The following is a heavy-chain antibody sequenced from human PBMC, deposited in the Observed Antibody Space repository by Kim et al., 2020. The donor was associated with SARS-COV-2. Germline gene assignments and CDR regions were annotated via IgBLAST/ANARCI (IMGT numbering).Heavy chain of an antibody. V-gene: IGHV4-39*01. D-gene: IGHD3-10*02. J-gene: IGHJ4*02. CDR1: GGSISSSSYY. CDR2: IYYSGST. Sequence: SETLSLTCTVSGGSISSSSYYWGWIRQPPGKGLEWIGSIYYSGSTYYNPSLKSRVTISVDTSKNQFSLKLSSVTAADTAVYYCARRVHMLEYYFDYWGQGTLVTVSS. CDR3: ARRVHMLEYYFDY.